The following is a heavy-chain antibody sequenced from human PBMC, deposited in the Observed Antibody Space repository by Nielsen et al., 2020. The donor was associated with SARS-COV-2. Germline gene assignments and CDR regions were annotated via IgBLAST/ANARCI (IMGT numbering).Heavy chain of an antibody. D-gene: IGHD3-22*01. CDR2: ITWNSGRI. J-gene: IGHJ3*02. Sequence: SLKISCAASGFTFDDYTMHWVRQAPGKGLEWVSDITWNSGRIDYADSVKGRFTISRDNAKNSLYLQMNSLRAEDTAVYYCARAPITMIVVVNAFDIWGQGTMVTVSS. CDR1: GFTFDDYT. V-gene: IGHV3-9*01. CDR3: ARAPITMIVVVNAFDI.